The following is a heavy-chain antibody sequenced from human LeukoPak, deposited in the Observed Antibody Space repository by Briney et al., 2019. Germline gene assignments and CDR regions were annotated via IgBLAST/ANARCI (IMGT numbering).Heavy chain of an antibody. Sequence: SETLSLTCTVSGDPISNYYWSWVRQPAGKGLEWIGRICASGSSNYNPSLKSRITMSVDTSKNQFSLKLSSVTAADTAVYYCARCLNTYYYDNSGYSPEHYYMDVWGKGTTVIVSS. CDR3: ARCLNTYYYDNSGYSPEHYYMDV. J-gene: IGHJ6*03. CDR1: GDPISNYY. D-gene: IGHD3-22*01. V-gene: IGHV4-4*07. CDR2: ICASGSS.